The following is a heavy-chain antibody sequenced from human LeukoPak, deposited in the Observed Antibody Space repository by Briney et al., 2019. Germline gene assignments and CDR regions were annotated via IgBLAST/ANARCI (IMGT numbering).Heavy chain of an antibody. CDR3: ARDQNDSSGPRPFYYYYGMDV. CDR2: ISAYNGNT. Sequence: ASVKVSCKASGYNFINYGISWLRQAPGEGLEWMGRISAYNGNTNYAQNFQGRVIMTTETSTNTVYMELRSLTSDDMAVYYCARDQNDSSGPRPFYYYYGMDVWGQGTTVTVSS. J-gene: IGHJ6*02. D-gene: IGHD3-22*01. V-gene: IGHV1-18*03. CDR1: GYNFINYG.